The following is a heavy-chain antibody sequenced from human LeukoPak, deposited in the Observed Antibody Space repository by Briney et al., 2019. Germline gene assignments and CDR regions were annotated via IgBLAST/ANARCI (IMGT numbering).Heavy chain of an antibody. CDR2: IYWNDDK. CDR1: GFSLRDTGGG. J-gene: IGHJ4*02. Sequence: SGPTLLHPSQTLTLTCTFSGFSLRDTGGGVGWIRQPPVEALECLPLIYWNDDKHYSPSLKSRLTITKDTSKNHVVLTMTNMDPVDTATYFCAHKDYYFDYWGRGTLVTVSS. CDR3: AHKDYYFDY. V-gene: IGHV2-5*01.